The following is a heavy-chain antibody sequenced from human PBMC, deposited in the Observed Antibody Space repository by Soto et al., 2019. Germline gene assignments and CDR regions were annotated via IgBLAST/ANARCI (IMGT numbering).Heavy chain of an antibody. CDR3: AREPERVFDY. CDR2: IAYDGRNK. Sequence: QVQLVESGGGVVQPGRSLRLSCAASGFTFSSYAMHWFRQAQGKGLEWVAVIAYDGRNKYYADSVKGRFTISRDNSKNTLYLQMNSLRIEDTAVYYCAREPERVFDYWGQGTLVTVSS. D-gene: IGHD1-1*01. V-gene: IGHV3-30*04. J-gene: IGHJ4*02. CDR1: GFTFSSYA.